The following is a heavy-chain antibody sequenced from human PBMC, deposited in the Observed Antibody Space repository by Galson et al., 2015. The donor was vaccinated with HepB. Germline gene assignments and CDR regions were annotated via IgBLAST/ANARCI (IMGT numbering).Heavy chain of an antibody. Sequence: SVKVSCKASGYSFTRFGLSWVRQAPGQRLEWLGWISTYNGNTNFAQKVQGRVSMTTDTFTTKVYMELRSLDSDDTAVYYCARDPARASFSRTGEAFDFWGQGTLVTVSS. CDR3: ARDPARASFSRTGEAFDF. CDR2: ISTYNGNT. V-gene: IGHV1-18*01. J-gene: IGHJ3*01. CDR1: GYSFTRFG. D-gene: IGHD1-1*01.